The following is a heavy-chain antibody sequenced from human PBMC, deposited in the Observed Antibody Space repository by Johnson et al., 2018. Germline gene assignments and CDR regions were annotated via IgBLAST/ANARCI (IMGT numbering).Heavy chain of an antibody. D-gene: IGHD5-12*01. V-gene: IGHV5-51*01. J-gene: IGHJ3*02. CDR1: GYSFTTYW. CDR2: IYPDDSDT. CDR3: ARQMLVADDAFDI. Sequence: EVQLVESGAEVKKPGESLKISCKGSGYSFTTYWIGWVRQMPGKGLEWMGIIYPDDSDTRYSPSFQGQVTFSADKSISTAYLQWSSLKASDTAIYYCARQMLVADDAFDIWGQWTMVTVSS.